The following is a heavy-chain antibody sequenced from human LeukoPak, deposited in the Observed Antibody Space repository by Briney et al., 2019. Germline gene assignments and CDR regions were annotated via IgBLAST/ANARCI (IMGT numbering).Heavy chain of an antibody. J-gene: IGHJ4*02. D-gene: IGHD1-1*01. CDR2: IKQDGSEK. V-gene: IGHV3-7*01. Sequence: GGSLRLSCAASGFTFSDYWMSWVRQAPGKGLEWVANIKQDGSEKYYVDSVKGRFTVSRDNAKNSLYLQMNSLRAEDTAVYYCARDWEHWGQGTLVTVSS. CDR1: GFTFSDYW. CDR3: ARDWEH.